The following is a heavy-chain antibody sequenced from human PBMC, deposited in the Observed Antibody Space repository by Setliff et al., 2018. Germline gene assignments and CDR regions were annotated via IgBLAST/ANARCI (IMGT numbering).Heavy chain of an antibody. CDR3: TTVPSRAPVITPGAFDV. D-gene: IGHD1-20*01. J-gene: IGHJ3*01. CDR1: GFTFSNSW. V-gene: IGHV3-15*01. Sequence: GGSLRLSCAASGFTFSNSWMSWVRQAPGKGLEWVGRIRSNTDGGTTDFAGPVKGRFTISRDDSTDTLYLQMNSLKIEDTAVYYCTTVPSRAPVITPGAFDVWGQGTMVTVSS. CDR2: IRSNTDGGTT.